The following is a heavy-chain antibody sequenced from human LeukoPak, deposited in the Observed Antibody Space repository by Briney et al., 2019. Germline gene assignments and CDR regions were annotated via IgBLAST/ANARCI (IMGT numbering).Heavy chain of an antibody. CDR1: GGSFSGYY. CDR2: INHSGST. CDR3: ARGWSGGFVVVPAASGGPDYFDY. J-gene: IGHJ4*02. Sequence: SETLSLTCAVYGGSFSGYYWSWIRQPPGKGLEWIGEINHSGSTNYNPSLKSRVTISVDTSKNQFSLKLSSVTAADTAVYYCARGWSGGFVVVPAASGGPDYFDYWGQGTLVTVSS. V-gene: IGHV4-34*01. D-gene: IGHD2-2*01.